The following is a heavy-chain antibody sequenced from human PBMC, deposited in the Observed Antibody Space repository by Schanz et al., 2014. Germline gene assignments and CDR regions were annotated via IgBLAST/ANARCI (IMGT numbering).Heavy chain of an antibody. CDR3: AKEDRNHNSDYVY. CDR2: ISGAGRYT. V-gene: IGHV3-23*04. D-gene: IGHD3-22*01. CDR1: GFPFSMAW. Sequence: EVQLVESGGGLVKPGGSLRLSCAASGFPFSMAWMTWVRQAPGKGLEWLSNISGAGRYTDYADSVKGRFTISRDTSKNTLYLQMSSLRAEDTAVYYCAKEDRNHNSDYVYWGQGTLVTVSS. J-gene: IGHJ4*02.